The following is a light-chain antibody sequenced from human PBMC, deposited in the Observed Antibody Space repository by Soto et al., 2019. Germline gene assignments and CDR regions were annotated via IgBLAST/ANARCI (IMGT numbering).Light chain of an antibody. Sequence: QAVLTQPPSVSGTPGQRVTISCSGSFSNIGGNTVNWYQQIPGTAPKVLIYYNDQRPSGVPDRFSGSKSGTSASLAISGLQSEDEANYFCAAWDDSPSGYVFGTGTKLTVL. CDR2: YND. CDR3: AAWDDSPSGYV. J-gene: IGLJ1*01. V-gene: IGLV1-44*01. CDR1: FSNIGGNT.